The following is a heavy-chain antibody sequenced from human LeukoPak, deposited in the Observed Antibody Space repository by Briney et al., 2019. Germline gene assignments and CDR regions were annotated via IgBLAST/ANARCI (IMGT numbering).Heavy chain of an antibody. CDR1: GGSISSYY. D-gene: IGHD1-26*01. CDR3: ARERYPGSYFSIST. CDR2: IYYSGST. Sequence: SETLSLTCTVSGGSISSYYWSWIRQPPGKGLEWIGYIYYSGSTNYNPSLKSRVTISVDTSKNQFSLKLTSVTAADTAVYYCARERYPGSYFSISTWGQGTLVTVSS. J-gene: IGHJ5*02. V-gene: IGHV4-59*01.